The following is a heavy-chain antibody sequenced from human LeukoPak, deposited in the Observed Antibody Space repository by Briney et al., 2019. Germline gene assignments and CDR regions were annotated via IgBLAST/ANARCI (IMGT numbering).Heavy chain of an antibody. CDR3: ARHPTLTSGWNFDY. CDR1: GGSISRSSYY. V-gene: IGHV4-39*01. J-gene: IGHJ4*02. CDR2: LYNTETT. D-gene: IGHD1-1*01. Sequence: NPSETLSLTCSVSGGSISRSSYYWGWIRQPPGKGLEWIGSLYNTETTYYNPSLQSRVTISVDTSKNQLSLKLSSVTAADTAVYYCARHPTLTSGWNFDYWGQGTLVTVSS.